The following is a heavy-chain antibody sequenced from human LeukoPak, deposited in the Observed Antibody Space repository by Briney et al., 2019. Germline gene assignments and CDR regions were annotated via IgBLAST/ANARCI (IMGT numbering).Heavy chain of an antibody. J-gene: IGHJ4*02. CDR3: ARGPYHYYGSGTDFDY. CDR1: GYTFTSYD. V-gene: IGHV1-8*01. Sequence: ASVKVSCKASGYTFTSYDINWVRQATGQGLEWMGWMNPNSGNTGYAQKFQGRVTMTRNNSISTAYMELSSLRSEDTAVYYCARGPYHYYGSGTDFDYWGQGTLVTVSS. CDR2: MNPNSGNT. D-gene: IGHD3-10*01.